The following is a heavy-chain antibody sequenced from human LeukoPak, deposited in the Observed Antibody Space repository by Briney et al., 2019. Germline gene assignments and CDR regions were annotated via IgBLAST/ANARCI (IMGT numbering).Heavy chain of an antibody. CDR2: IYYSGST. J-gene: IGHJ4*02. Sequence: SQTLSLTCTVSGGSISSGGYYWSWIRQPPGKGLEWIGYIYYSGSTYYNPSLKSRVTISVDTSKNQFSLKLSSVTAADTAVYYCAGGLWSTYYFDYWGQGTLVTVSS. V-gene: IGHV4-30-4*08. CDR3: AGGLWSTYYFDY. CDR1: GGSISSGGYY. D-gene: IGHD5-18*01.